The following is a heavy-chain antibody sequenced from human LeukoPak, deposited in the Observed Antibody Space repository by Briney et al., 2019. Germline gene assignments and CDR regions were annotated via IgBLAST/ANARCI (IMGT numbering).Heavy chain of an antibody. Sequence: AGGSLRLSCAASGFTFSSYGMHWVRQAPGKGLEWVAVIWYDGSNKYYADSVKGRFTISRDNSKHTLYLEMSSLRAEETAVYYCAGGSYYFDLWGRGTLVTVP. J-gene: IGHJ2*01. CDR2: IWYDGSNK. D-gene: IGHD1-26*01. CDR1: GFTFSSYG. CDR3: AGGSYYFDL. V-gene: IGHV3-33*01.